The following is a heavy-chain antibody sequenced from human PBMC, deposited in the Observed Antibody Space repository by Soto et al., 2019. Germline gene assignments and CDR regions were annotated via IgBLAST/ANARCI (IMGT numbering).Heavy chain of an antibody. CDR3: AKEITMIVVGSGYFQH. V-gene: IGHV3-23*01. D-gene: IGHD3-22*01. Sequence: HPGGSLRLSCAASGFTFSSYAMSWVRQAPGKGLEWVSAISGSGGSTYYADSVKGRFTISRDNSKNTLYLQMNSLRAEDTAVYHCAKEITMIVVGSGYFQHWGQGTLVTVSS. CDR2: ISGSGGST. CDR1: GFTFSSYA. J-gene: IGHJ1*01.